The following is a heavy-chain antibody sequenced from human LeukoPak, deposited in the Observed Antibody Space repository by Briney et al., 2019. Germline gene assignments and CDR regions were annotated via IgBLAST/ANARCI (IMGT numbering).Heavy chain of an antibody. CDR1: GYSFTSYW. CDR2: IYPGDSDT. V-gene: IGHV5-51*01. D-gene: IGHD2-2*01. CDR3: ARQQDCSSTSCYLGSIGDYFGY. J-gene: IGHJ4*02. Sequence: GESLKISCKGSGYSFTSYWIAWVRQMPGKGLEWMGIIYPGDSDTKYSPSFQGQVTISADKSISSPYLQWSSLKASDTAMYYCARQQDCSSTSCYLGSIGDYFGYWGQGTLVTVSS.